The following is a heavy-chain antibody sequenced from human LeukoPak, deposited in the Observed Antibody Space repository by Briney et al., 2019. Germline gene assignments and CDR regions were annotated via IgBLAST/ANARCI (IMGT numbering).Heavy chain of an antibody. J-gene: IGHJ4*02. CDR1: GFTFSSYS. Sequence: GGSLRLSCAASGFTFSSYSMNWVRQAPGKGLEWVSSISSSSSYIYYADSVKGRFTISRDNAKNSLYLQMNSLRAEDTAVYYCARDRNDFWSGYSPPTGSAIDYWGQGTLVTVSS. D-gene: IGHD3-3*01. V-gene: IGHV3-21*01. CDR2: ISSSSSYI. CDR3: ARDRNDFWSGYSPPTGSAIDY.